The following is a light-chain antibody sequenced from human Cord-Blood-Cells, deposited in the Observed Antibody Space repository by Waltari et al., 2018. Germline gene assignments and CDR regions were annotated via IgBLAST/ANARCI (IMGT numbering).Light chain of an antibody. CDR1: QSISSW. J-gene: IGKJ2*03. Sequence: DIKMTQSPSTLSASVGDRVTLTCRASQSISSWLAGYQQKPGKAPKLLIYKASSLESGVPSRFSGSGSGTEFTLTISSLQPDDFATYYCQQYNSYSPYSFGQGTKLEIK. CDR3: QQYNSYSPYS. V-gene: IGKV1-5*03. CDR2: KAS.